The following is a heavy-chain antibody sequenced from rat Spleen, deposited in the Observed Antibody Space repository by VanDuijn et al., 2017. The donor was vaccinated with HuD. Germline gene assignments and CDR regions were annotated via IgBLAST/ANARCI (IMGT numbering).Heavy chain of an antibody. CDR3: AVAEYGY. D-gene: IGHD1-11*01. V-gene: IGHV5-25*01. CDR2: ISNAGGTT. Sequence: EVQLVESDGGLVQPGRSLKLSCAASGFTFSDYYMAWVRQAPTKGLEWVATISNAGGTTYYPDSVKGRFTISRDNAENTVYLQMNSLRSEDTATYYCAVAEYGYWGQGVMVTVSS. J-gene: IGHJ2*01. CDR1: GFTFSDYY.